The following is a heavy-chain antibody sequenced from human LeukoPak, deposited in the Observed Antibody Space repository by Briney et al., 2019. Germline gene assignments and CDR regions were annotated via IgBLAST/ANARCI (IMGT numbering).Heavy chain of an antibody. CDR2: IYYSGST. D-gene: IGHD2-15*01. CDR3: ARAASDRYCSGASCPLTRFDP. V-gene: IGHV4-59*01. CDR1: GGSISSYY. Sequence: PSETLSLTCTVSGGSISSYYWSWIRQPPGKGLEWIGYIYYSGSTNYNPSLKSRVTISVDTSKNQFSLKLSSVTAADTAVYYCARAASDRYCSGASCPLTRFDPWGQGTLVIVSS. J-gene: IGHJ5*02.